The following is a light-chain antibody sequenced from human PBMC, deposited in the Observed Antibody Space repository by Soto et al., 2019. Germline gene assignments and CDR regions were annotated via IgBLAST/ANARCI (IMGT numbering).Light chain of an antibody. CDR1: SSDVGTYNY. Sequence: QSVLTLPPSASGSPGQSVTISCTGTSSDVGTYNYVSWHQQHPGKAPKLLIYEVSKRPSGVPDRFSGSKSGNTASLTVSGLQAEDEADYYCISYARSDTYVFGTGTKLTVL. V-gene: IGLV2-8*01. CDR3: ISYARSDTYV. J-gene: IGLJ1*01. CDR2: EVS.